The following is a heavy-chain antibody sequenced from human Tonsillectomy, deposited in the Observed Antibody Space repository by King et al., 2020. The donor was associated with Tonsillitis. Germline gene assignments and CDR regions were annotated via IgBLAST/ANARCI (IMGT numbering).Heavy chain of an antibody. CDR2: IDGDETST. V-gene: IGHV3-74*01. CDR1: GFTFSSYW. D-gene: IGHD2-15*01. J-gene: IGHJ4*01. Sequence: VQLVESGGGLVQPGGSLKLSCVAAGFTFSSYWMHWVRHAPGKGLVWVSRIDGDETSTRYAGSVKGRFTISRDNAKNTLYLQMDSLRAEDTAVYYCARGEIVVAATDFDYWGQGTLVTVSS. CDR3: ARGEIVVAATDFDY.